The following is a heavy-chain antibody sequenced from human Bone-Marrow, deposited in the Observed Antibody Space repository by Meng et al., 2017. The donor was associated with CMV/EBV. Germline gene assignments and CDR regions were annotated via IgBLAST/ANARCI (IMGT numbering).Heavy chain of an antibody. D-gene: IGHD2/OR15-2a*01. CDR3: VRDRRLYFLMGEYYLDH. CDR1: TLSNNG. CDR2: TSGYDGDT. V-gene: IGHV1-18*01. Sequence: TLSNNGVTWVRQAPGQGLELVGWTSGYDGDTKYVQKFQGRVTLTADTSANTAYLELRTLRSDDTAVYYCVRDRRLYFLMGEYYLDHWGQGTLVTVSS. J-gene: IGHJ4*02.